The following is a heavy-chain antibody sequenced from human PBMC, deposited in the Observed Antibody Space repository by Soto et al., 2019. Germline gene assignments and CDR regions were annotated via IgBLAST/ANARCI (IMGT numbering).Heavy chain of an antibody. CDR1: GFSLNTNGVA. V-gene: IGHV2-5*01. CDR3: AHTLTNDFRWWWFDP. Sequence: SGPTLVNPTQTLTLTCSFSGFSLNTNGVAVGWIRQPPGRALEWLALIYWNNDKRYSASLERRLTVTKGTSENEVVLTLTNMDPEDTATYYCAHTLTNDFRWWWFDPWGQGTLVTVSS. CDR2: IYWNNDK. J-gene: IGHJ5*02. D-gene: IGHD2-15*01.